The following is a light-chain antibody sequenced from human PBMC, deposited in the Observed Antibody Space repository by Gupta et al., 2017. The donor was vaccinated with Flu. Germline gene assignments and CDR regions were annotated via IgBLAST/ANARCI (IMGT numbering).Light chain of an antibody. CDR1: SGHSSYA. V-gene: IGLV4-69*01. CDR3: QTWGTGRV. CDR2: LNSDGSH. Sequence: SGHSSYAIAWHQQQPEKGPRYLMKLNSDGSHSKGDGIPDRFSGSSSGAERFLTISSLQSEDEADYYCQTWGTGRVFGGGTKLTVL. J-gene: IGLJ3*02.